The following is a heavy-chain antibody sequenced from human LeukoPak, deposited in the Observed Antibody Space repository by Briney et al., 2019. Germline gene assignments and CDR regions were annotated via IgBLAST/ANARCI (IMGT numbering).Heavy chain of an antibody. Sequence: GGSLRLSCAASGFTFANARMNWVRQAPGKGLEWVGRIESKTDGGTTDYAAPVKGRFTISRDDSKNTLYLQMNSLKTEDTAIYYCTAHYFDSGGFYLWRAFDIWGQGTMVTASS. CDR3: TAHYFDSGGFYLWRAFDI. CDR2: IESKTDGGTT. CDR1: GFTFANAR. V-gene: IGHV3-15*04. J-gene: IGHJ3*02. D-gene: IGHD3-22*01.